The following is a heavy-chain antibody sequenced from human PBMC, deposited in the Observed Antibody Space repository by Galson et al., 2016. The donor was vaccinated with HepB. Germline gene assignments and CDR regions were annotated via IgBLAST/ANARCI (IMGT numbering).Heavy chain of an antibody. D-gene: IGHD3-9*01. V-gene: IGHV3-33*01. Sequence: SLRLSCAASELTFSTYGMHWVRQAPGKGLEWVALIWHDGSNKYYADSVKGRFTISRDNAKNSLYLQMNSLRAEDTAVYYCAREPVRLDDLLTGPPKNPDYWGQGTLVTVSS. CDR2: IWHDGSNK. CDR3: AREPVRLDDLLTGPPKNPDY. CDR1: ELTFSTYG. J-gene: IGHJ4*02.